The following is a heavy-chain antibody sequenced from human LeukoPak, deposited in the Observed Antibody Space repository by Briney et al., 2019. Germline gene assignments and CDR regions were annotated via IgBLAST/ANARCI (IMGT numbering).Heavy chain of an antibody. V-gene: IGHV4-30-4*08. J-gene: IGHJ4*02. CDR3: ARQYNWNYGLDY. CDR2: IYYSGST. Sequence: SETLSLPCTVSGGSISSGDYYWSWIRQPPGKGLEWIGYIYYSGSTYYNPSLKSRVTISVDTSKNQFSLKLSSVTAADTAVYYCARQYNWNYGLDYWGQGTLVAVSS. D-gene: IGHD1-7*01. CDR1: GGSISSGDYY.